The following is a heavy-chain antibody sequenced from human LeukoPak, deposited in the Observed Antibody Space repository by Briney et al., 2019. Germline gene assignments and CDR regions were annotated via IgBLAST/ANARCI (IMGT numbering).Heavy chain of an antibody. V-gene: IGHV3-30-3*01. D-gene: IGHD3-3*01. Sequence: PGGSLRLSCAASGFTFSSYAMHWVRQAPGKGLEWVAVISYDRSNKYYADSVKGRFTISRDNSKNTLYLQMNSLRAEDTAVYYCASPALVFRHYFDYWGQGTLVTVSS. CDR2: ISYDRSNK. CDR3: ASPALVFRHYFDY. J-gene: IGHJ4*02. CDR1: GFTFSSYA.